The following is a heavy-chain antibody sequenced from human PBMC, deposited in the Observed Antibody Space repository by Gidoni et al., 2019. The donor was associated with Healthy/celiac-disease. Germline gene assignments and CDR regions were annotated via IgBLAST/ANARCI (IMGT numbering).Heavy chain of an antibody. D-gene: IGHD6-19*01. CDR2: ISYDGSNK. V-gene: IGHV3-30-3*01. J-gene: IGHJ6*02. Sequence: VRQAPGKGLEWVAVISYDGSNKYYADSVKGRFTISRDNSKNTLYLQMNSLRAEDTAVYYCARDRGIAVAGMDYGMDVWGQGTTVTVSS. CDR3: ARDRGIAVAGMDYGMDV.